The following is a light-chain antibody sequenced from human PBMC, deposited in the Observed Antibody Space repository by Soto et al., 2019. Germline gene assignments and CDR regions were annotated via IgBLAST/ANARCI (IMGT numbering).Light chain of an antibody. CDR3: QQYNSYSWT. CDR1: QSISTW. V-gene: IGKV1-5*01. CDR2: DVS. J-gene: IGKJ1*01. Sequence: DMQMPKSQPTLSASVGDRVTITCRASQSISTWLAWYQQKPGKAPKVLIYDVSSLESGVPSRFSGSGSGTEFTLTISSLQPEDFATYYCQQYNSYSWTFGRGTKVDI.